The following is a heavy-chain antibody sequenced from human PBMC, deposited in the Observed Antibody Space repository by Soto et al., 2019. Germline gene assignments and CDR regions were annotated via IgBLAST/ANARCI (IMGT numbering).Heavy chain of an antibody. J-gene: IGHJ5*02. V-gene: IGHV1-8*02. D-gene: IGHD6-13*01. CDR1: RYTFINFD. CDR2: MNPGSGKT. Sequence: ASVKVSCKASRYTFINFDMSWGRQAAGQGLEWLGWMNPGSGKTGYASKFQGRVAMTRDASTGTSHLELRSLTSEDTAVYYCERMASAGTLNWFDPWGQGTLVTVSS. CDR3: ERMASAGTLNWFDP.